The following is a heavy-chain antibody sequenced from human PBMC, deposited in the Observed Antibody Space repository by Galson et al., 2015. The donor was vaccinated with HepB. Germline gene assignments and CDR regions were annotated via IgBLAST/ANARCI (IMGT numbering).Heavy chain of an antibody. CDR2: IKQDGSEK. CDR3: AREGVYGPGWLAHLGFDY. J-gene: IGHJ4*02. D-gene: IGHD6-19*01. V-gene: IGHV3-7*01. Sequence: SLRLSCAASGFTFSSYWMSWVRQAPGKGLEWVANIKQDGSEKYYVDSVKGRFTISRDNAKNSLYLQMNSLRAEDTAVYYCAREGVYGPGWLAHLGFDYWGQGTLVTVSS. CDR1: GFTFSSYW.